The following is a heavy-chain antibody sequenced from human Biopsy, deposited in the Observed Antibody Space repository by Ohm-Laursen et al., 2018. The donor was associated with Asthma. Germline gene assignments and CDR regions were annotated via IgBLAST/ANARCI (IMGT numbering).Heavy chain of an antibody. V-gene: IGHV7-4-1*02. Sequence: SSMKVSCKASGYTPTSYGMNWVRQAPGQELEWMGWMNTNTGNPTYAQGFTGRFVFSLDTSVSTAYLQISSLKAEDTAVYYCARRYNWNGMDVWGQGTTVTVSS. D-gene: IGHD1-20*01. CDR1: GYTPTSYG. J-gene: IGHJ6*02. CDR2: MNTNTGNP. CDR3: ARRYNWNGMDV.